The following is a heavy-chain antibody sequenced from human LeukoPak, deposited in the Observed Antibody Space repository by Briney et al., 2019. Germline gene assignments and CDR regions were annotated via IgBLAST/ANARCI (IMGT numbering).Heavy chain of an antibody. V-gene: IGHV3-23*01. CDR3: AKSGVVLRFLEWLSYFDY. J-gene: IGHJ4*02. CDR2: ISGSGGST. CDR1: GFTFSSYA. Sequence: GGSLRLSCAVSGFTFSSYAMSWVRQAPGKGLEWVSAISGSGGSTYYADSVKGRFTISRDNSKNTLYLQMNSLRAEDTAVYYCAKSGVVLRFLEWLSYFDYWGQGTLVTVSS. D-gene: IGHD3-3*01.